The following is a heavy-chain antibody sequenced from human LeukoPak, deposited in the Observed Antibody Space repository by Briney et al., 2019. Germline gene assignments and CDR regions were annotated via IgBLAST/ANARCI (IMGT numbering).Heavy chain of an antibody. CDR2: IYSGGST. V-gene: IGHV3-53*01. Sequence: PGGSLRLSCAASGFTVSSNYMSWVRQAPGKGLEWVSVIYSGGSTYYADSVKGRFTISRDNSKNTLYLQMNSLRAEDTAVYYCARDHPHCSGGSCYSGGLDYWGQGTLVTVSS. CDR3: ARDHPHCSGGSCYSGGLDY. J-gene: IGHJ4*02. CDR1: GFTVSSNY. D-gene: IGHD2-15*01.